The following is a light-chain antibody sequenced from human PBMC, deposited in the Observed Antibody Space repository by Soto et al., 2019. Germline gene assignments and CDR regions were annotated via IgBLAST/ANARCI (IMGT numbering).Light chain of an antibody. CDR3: QQYGSSPAT. J-gene: IGKJ2*01. Sequence: EIVLTQSPGTLSLSPGERATLSCRASQSVSSSYLAWYQQKPSQAPRLLIYGASSRATGIPDRFSGSGSGTDFTLTISRLEPEDFEVYYCQQYGSSPATFGQGTKLEIK. CDR2: GAS. V-gene: IGKV3-20*01. CDR1: QSVSSSY.